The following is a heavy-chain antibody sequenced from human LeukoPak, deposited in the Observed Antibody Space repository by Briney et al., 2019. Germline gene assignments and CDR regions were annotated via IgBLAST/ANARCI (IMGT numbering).Heavy chain of an antibody. D-gene: IGHD6-19*01. CDR2: ISGSGGST. V-gene: IGHV3-23*01. J-gene: IGHJ5*02. CDR1: GFTFSDYY. Sequence: GGSLRLSCAASGFTFSDYYMSWIRQAPGKGLEWVSAISGSGGSTYYADSVKGRFTISRDNSKNTLYLQMNSLRAEDTAVYYCAKDSPESTVADGDWFDPWGQGTLVTVSS. CDR3: AKDSPESTVADGDWFDP.